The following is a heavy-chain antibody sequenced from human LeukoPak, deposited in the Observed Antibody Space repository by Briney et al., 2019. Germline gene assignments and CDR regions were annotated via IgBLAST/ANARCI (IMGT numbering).Heavy chain of an antibody. CDR3: AREIVRRRSARAFDI. D-gene: IGHD2/OR15-2a*01. CDR1: GFTFSSYA. J-gene: IGHJ3*02. V-gene: IGHV3-33*08. CDR2: ISYDGSNK. Sequence: GGSLRLPCAASGFTFSSYAMHWVRQAPGKGLDWVAVISYDGSNKYYADSVKGRFTISSDNSKNPQYLQTKSLRAEDTAVYYCAREIVRRRSARAFDIWGQGTMVTVSS.